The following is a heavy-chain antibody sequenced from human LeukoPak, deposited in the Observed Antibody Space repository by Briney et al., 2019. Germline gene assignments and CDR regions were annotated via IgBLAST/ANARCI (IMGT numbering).Heavy chain of an antibody. Sequence: PGGSLRLSCAASGFTFGSYAMSWVRQAPGKGLEWVSAISGSGGSTYYADSVKGRFTISRDNSKNTPYLQMNSLRAEDTAVYYCAKVRWVDDIADYWGQGTLVTVSS. CDR1: GFTFGSYA. CDR3: AKVRWVDDIADY. J-gene: IGHJ4*02. CDR2: ISGSGGST. V-gene: IGHV3-23*01. D-gene: IGHD3-9*01.